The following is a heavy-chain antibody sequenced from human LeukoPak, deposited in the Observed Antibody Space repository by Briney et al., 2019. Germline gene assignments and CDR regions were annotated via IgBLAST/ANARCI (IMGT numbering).Heavy chain of an antibody. Sequence: AGGSLRLSCAASGFTFSDYYMSWIRQAPGKGLEWVSYISSSGSTIYYADSVKGRFTISRDNAKNSLYLQMNSLRAEDTAVYYCARRKGGATLDAFDIWGQGTVVTVSS. V-gene: IGHV3-11*01. J-gene: IGHJ3*02. D-gene: IGHD1-26*01. CDR1: GFTFSDYY. CDR2: ISSSGSTI. CDR3: ARRKGGATLDAFDI.